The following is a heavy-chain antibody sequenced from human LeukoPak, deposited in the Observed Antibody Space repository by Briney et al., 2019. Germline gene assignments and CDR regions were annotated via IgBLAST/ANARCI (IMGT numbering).Heavy chain of an antibody. CDR3: ARSPITIFGVASLDP. J-gene: IGHJ5*02. D-gene: IGHD3-3*01. CDR2: INPNSGTT. V-gene: IGHV1-2*02. CDR1: GYTFTGYY. Sequence: GASVKVSCKASGYTFTGYYMHWVRQAPGQGLELMGWINPNSGTTNYAQKFQGRVTMTRDTSITTAYMELSSLSSDDTAIYYCARSPITIFGVASLDPWGQGTLVTVSS.